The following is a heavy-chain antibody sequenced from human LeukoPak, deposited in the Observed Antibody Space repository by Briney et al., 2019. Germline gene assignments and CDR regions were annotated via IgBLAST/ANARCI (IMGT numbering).Heavy chain of an antibody. J-gene: IGHJ5*02. CDR3: ARHSSWYAENWFDP. V-gene: IGHV1-69*04. Sequence: ASVNVSCKASVGTFSSYAISWVRQAPGQGLEWMGRIIPILGIANYAQKFQGRVTITADKSTSTAYMELSSLRSEDTAVYYCARHSSWYAENWFDPWGQGTLVTVSS. D-gene: IGHD6-13*01. CDR2: IIPILGIA. CDR1: VGTFSSYA.